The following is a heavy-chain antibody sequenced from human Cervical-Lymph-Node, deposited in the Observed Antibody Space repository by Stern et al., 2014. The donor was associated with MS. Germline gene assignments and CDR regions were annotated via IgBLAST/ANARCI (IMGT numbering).Heavy chain of an antibody. V-gene: IGHV1-3*01. CDR3: ASAGGWYEPDY. CDR1: GDSFTTYG. Sequence: QVQLVQSGAEVKKPGASVKVSCKTSGDSFTTYGMHWVRQAPGPRLEWLGWISAGGDTKYTQKFQDRVTITRDTSASTAYMEVSSLKSEDSAIYYCASAGGWYEPDYWGQGTLVTVSS. J-gene: IGHJ4*02. CDR2: ISAGGDT. D-gene: IGHD6-19*01.